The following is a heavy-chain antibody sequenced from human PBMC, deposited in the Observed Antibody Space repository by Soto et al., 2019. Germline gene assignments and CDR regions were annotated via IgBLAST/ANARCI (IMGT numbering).Heavy chain of an antibody. V-gene: IGHV1-8*02. D-gene: IGHD6-6*01. CDR1: GYTFTTYG. J-gene: IGHJ4*02. CDR3: ARGSVSSIADDY. CDR2: ISGYNGDT. Sequence: VKVSCKTSGYTFTTYGITWVRQAPGQGLEWMGWISGYNGDTGYAQKFQGRVTMTVNTSISTAYMELSSLRSEDTAVYFCARGSVSSIADDYWGQGTLVTVSS.